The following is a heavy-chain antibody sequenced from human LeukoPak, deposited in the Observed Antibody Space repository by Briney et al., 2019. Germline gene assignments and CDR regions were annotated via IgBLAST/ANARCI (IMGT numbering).Heavy chain of an antibody. CDR2: IKQDGREK. D-gene: IGHD3-16*01. Sequence: GGSLRLSCAASGFTFSSYSMNWVRQAPGKGLEWVANIKQDGREKYYVDSVKGRFTIARDNAKNSLYLQKNSLRAEDTGVYYCARDLGVWGRYYYYYYMDVWGKGTTVTISS. CDR3: ARDLGVWGRYYYYYYMDV. CDR1: GFTFSSYS. V-gene: IGHV3-7*01. J-gene: IGHJ6*03.